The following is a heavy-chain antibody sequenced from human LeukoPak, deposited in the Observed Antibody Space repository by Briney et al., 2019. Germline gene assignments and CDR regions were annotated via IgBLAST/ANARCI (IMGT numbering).Heavy chain of an antibody. CDR3: THDYGDRGGFDY. Sequence: QSGVSLRLSCAASGFTLSSDWMDWVRQSPGKGLVWVSRIKNDGSNICYADSVKGRFTISRDNAKNTLYLQINSLRADDTAVYYCTHDYGDRGGFDYWGQGNLVTVSS. CDR1: GFTLSSDW. CDR2: IKNDGSNI. D-gene: IGHD4-17*01. J-gene: IGHJ4*02. V-gene: IGHV3-74*01.